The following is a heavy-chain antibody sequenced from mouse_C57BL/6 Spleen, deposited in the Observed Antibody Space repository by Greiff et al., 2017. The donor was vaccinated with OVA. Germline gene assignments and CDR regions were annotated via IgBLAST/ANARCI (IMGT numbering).Heavy chain of an antibody. CDR3: ARHLPYYSNLYAMDY. CDR1: GYTFTEYT. Sequence: LVESGAELVKPGASVKLSCKASGYTFTEYTIHWVKQRSGQGLEWIGWFYPGSGSIKYNEKFKDKATLTADKSSSTVYMELSRLTSEDSAVYFCARHLPYYSNLYAMDYWGQGTSVTVSS. J-gene: IGHJ4*01. CDR2: FYPGSGSI. D-gene: IGHD2-5*01. V-gene: IGHV1-62-2*01.